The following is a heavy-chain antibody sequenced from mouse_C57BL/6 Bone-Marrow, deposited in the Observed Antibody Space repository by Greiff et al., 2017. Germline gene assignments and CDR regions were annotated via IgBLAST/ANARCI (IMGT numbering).Heavy chain of an antibody. Sequence: QVQLQQPGAELVKPGASVTLSCKASGYTFTSYWMHWVKQRPGRGLEWIGRLDPTSGGTKYTEQFKSKATLTVDKPSSPAYMQLISLTSEDSAVYYCARFETAQATYAMDYWGQGTSVTVSS. V-gene: IGHV1-72*01. CDR2: LDPTSGGT. CDR1: GYTFTSYW. J-gene: IGHJ4*01. CDR3: ARFETAQATYAMDY. D-gene: IGHD3-2*02.